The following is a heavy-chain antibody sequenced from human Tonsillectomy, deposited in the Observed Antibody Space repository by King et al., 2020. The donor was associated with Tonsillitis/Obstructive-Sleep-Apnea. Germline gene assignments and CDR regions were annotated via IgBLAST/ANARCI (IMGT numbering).Heavy chain of an antibody. CDR3: AREVMGAAPGTFDI. V-gene: IGHV4-59*01. D-gene: IGHD3-16*01. CDR1: GGSISSYY. J-gene: IGHJ3*02. Sequence: QLQESGPGLVKPSETLSLTCTVSGGSISSYYGSWIRQPPGKGLEWIGYLYYSGSTNYNPSLKSRVTISVAAAKNKFSLKLSSVTAADTAVYYCAREVMGAAPGTFDIWGKGTKVTVSS. CDR2: LYYSGST.